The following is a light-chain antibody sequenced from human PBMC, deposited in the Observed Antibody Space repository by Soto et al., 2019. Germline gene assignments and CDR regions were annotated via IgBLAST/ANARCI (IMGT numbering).Light chain of an antibody. V-gene: IGLV2-14*01. CDR2: EVN. CDR1: SSDVGGYSY. J-gene: IGLJ1*01. Sequence: QSALTQPASVSGSPGQSITISCTGTSSDVGGYSYVSWYQQHPGKAPKLMIYEVNNRPSGVSNRFSGSKSGNTASLTISGLQAEEEADDYCCSYTSTTTISVFGAGTKLTVL. CDR3: CSYTSTTTISV.